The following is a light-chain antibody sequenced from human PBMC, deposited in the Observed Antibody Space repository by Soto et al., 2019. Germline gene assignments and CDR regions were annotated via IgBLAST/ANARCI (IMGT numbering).Light chain of an antibody. Sequence: DIQMTQSPSTLSASVGDRVTITCGASQTISSWLAWHQQKSGRAPKLLIYDASSLEGGVPSRFSGSGSRTGFTLTISSLQADDFATYYCQQYSAYPYTFGQGTKVDIK. CDR2: DAS. V-gene: IGKV1-5*01. CDR1: QTISSW. CDR3: QQYSAYPYT. J-gene: IGKJ2*01.